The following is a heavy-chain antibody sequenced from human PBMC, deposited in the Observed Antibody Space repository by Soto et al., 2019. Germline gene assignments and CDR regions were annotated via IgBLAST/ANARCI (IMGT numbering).Heavy chain of an antibody. V-gene: IGHV1-46*03. CDR3: ARLAIVATIDAFDI. Sequence: GASVKVSCKASGYSFTNYYMHWVRQAPGQGLEYMGVIHPNGGGTSYAQKFQGRVTMTSDTSTSIVYMKLSSLRSDDTAVYYCARLAIVATIDAFDIWGQGTMVTVSS. CDR2: IHPNGGGT. D-gene: IGHD5-12*01. J-gene: IGHJ3*02. CDR1: GYSFTNYY.